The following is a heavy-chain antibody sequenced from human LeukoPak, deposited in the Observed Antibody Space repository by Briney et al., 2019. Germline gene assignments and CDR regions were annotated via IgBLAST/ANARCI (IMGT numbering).Heavy chain of an antibody. D-gene: IGHD3-22*01. CDR3: TTYYYYSSGYYYVSGSY. J-gene: IGHJ4*02. Sequence: GSLKLSCTASGFTFSNACINWVRQTPGQGLEWVGRIKSNTDGGTTDYTSPVKGTITISRAASTNTLYLQTNSPETEDTAMYYCTTYYYYSSGYYYVSGSYWGQGTLVTVSS. CDR1: GFTFSNAC. V-gene: IGHV3-15*01. CDR2: IKSNTDGGTT.